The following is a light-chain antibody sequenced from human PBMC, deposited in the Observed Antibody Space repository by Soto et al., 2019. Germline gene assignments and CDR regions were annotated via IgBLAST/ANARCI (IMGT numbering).Light chain of an antibody. CDR3: CSHSASYTFV. V-gene: IGLV2-14*01. Sequence: QSVLTQPASVSGSPGQSITISCTGSSNDIGAYKYVSWYQQYPGKAPKLIIFEVSNRPSGVSNRFSGSKSGNTASLSISGLQAEDEADYYCCSHSASYTFVFGTGTKVTVL. CDR1: SNDIGAYKY. CDR2: EVS. J-gene: IGLJ1*01.